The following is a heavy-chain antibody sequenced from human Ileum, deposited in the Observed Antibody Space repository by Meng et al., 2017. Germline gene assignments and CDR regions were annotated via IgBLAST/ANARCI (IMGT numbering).Heavy chain of an antibody. D-gene: IGHD1-7*01. CDR1: GGSISSSNW. J-gene: IGHJ4*02. V-gene: IGHV4-4*02. CDR2: IYHSGST. Sequence: QVQLHEVGPGLVKPSGTLSLTCAVSGGSISSSNWWSWVRQPPGKGLEWIGEIYHSGSTNYNPSLKSRVTISVDKSKNQFSLKLSSVTAADTAVYYCASLRYNWNYSADYWGQGTLVTVSS. CDR3: ASLRYNWNYSADY.